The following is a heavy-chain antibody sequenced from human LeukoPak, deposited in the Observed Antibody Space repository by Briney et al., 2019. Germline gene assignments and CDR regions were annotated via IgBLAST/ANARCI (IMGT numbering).Heavy chain of an antibody. CDR1: GFTFNTYG. J-gene: IGHJ4*02. Sequence: GRSLRLSCAASGFTFNTYGMHWVRQAPGKGLEWVAVMSHDGTNTFYGDSVKGRFTVSRDNSKNTLYLQMNSLRAEDTAVYYCAREYYYDISGYFLDYWGQGTLVTVSS. V-gene: IGHV3-30*03. D-gene: IGHD3-22*01. CDR2: MSHDGTNT. CDR3: AREYYYDISGYFLDY.